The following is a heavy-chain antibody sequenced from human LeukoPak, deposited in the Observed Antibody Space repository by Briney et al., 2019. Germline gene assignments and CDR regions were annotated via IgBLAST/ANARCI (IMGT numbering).Heavy chain of an antibody. Sequence: NPSETLSLTCTVSGGSISTYYWSWIRQPPGKELEWIGYIYYSGSINYNPSLKGRVTISLDTSKNQFSLKLSSVTAADTAVYYCARGDSSDWQYFFDYWGQGTLVTVSS. CDR2: IYYSGSI. V-gene: IGHV4-59*01. CDR1: GGSISTYY. D-gene: IGHD6-19*01. J-gene: IGHJ4*02. CDR3: ARGDSSDWQYFFDY.